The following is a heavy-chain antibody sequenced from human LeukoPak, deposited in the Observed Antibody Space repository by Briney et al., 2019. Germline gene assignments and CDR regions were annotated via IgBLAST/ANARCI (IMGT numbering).Heavy chain of an antibody. CDR3: ARVERSYGSDY. J-gene: IGHJ4*02. Sequence: GGSLRLSCAASGFTFSDYYMSWIRQAPGKGLEWVSYISSSNSYTNYADSVKGRFTISRDNAENSLYLQTNSLRAEDTAVYYCARVERSYGSDYWGQGTLVTVSS. V-gene: IGHV3-11*06. CDR2: ISSSNSYT. CDR1: GFTFSDYY. D-gene: IGHD5-18*01.